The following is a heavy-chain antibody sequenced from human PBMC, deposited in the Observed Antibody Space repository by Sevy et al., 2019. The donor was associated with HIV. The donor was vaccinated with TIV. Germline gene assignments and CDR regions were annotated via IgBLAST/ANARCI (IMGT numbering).Heavy chain of an antibody. CDR2: IKSKTDGGTT. D-gene: IGHD3-3*01. J-gene: IGHJ6*02. CDR1: GFTFSNAW. Sequence: GGSLRLSCAASGFTFSNAWMNWVRQAPGKGLEWVGRIKSKTDGGTTDYAAPVKGRFTISRDDSKNTLYLQINSLKTEDTAMYYCTTDEITIFGAVLSYYYGMDVWGQGTTVTVSS. V-gene: IGHV3-15*07. CDR3: TTDEITIFGAVLSYYYGMDV.